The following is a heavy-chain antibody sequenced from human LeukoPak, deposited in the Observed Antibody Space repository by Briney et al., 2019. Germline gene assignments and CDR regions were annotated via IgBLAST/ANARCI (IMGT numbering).Heavy chain of an antibody. Sequence: GGSLRLSCAASGFTFSSYWMSWVRQAPGKGLEWVANIKQDGSEKYYVDSVKGRFTISRDNAKNSLYLQMNGLRAEDTAVYYCARGPWATVTSSLIDYWGQGTLVTVSS. J-gene: IGHJ4*02. CDR3: ARGPWATVTSSLIDY. CDR2: IKQDGSEK. CDR1: GFTFSSYW. D-gene: IGHD4-17*01. V-gene: IGHV3-7*01.